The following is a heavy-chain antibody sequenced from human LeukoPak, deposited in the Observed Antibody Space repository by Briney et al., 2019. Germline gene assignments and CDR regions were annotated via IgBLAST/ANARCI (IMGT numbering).Heavy chain of an antibody. D-gene: IGHD3-10*01. Sequence: GGSLRLSCAASGFTFSDYYMSWIRQPPGKGLEWVSYISSSGSTIYYADSVKGRFTISRDNAKNSLYLQMNSLRAEDTAVYYCASGWNYYGSGSYSIDYWGQGTLVTVSS. CDR2: ISSSGSTI. J-gene: IGHJ4*02. CDR1: GFTFSDYY. CDR3: ASGWNYYGSGSYSIDY. V-gene: IGHV3-11*04.